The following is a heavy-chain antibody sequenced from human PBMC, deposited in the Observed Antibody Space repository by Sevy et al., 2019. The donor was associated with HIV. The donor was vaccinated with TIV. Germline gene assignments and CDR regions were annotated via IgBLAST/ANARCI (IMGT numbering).Heavy chain of an antibody. CDR1: GFTFSSYE. CDR2: ISSSGSTI. Sequence: GGSLRLSCAASGFTFSSYEMNWVRQAPGKGLEWVSYISSSGSTIYYADSVKGRFTISRDNAKNSLYLQMNSLRAEDTAVYYCARGRGVTTGQVFDYWGQGTLVTVSS. CDR3: ARGRGVTTGQVFDY. D-gene: IGHD4-17*01. V-gene: IGHV3-48*03. J-gene: IGHJ4*02.